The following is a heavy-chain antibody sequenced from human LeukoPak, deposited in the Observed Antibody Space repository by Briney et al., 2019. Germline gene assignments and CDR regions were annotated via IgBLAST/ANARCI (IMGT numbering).Heavy chain of an antibody. CDR2: SSI. J-gene: IGHJ4*02. Sequence: GRSLRLSCAASGFTFDDYAMHWVRQAPGKGLEWVSGSSIGYADSVKGRFTISRDNAKNSLYLQMNSLRAEDTALYYCAKDIGEGASSFYYFDYWGQGTLVTVSS. CDR3: AKDIGEGASSFYYFDY. V-gene: IGHV3-9*01. CDR1: GFTFDDYA.